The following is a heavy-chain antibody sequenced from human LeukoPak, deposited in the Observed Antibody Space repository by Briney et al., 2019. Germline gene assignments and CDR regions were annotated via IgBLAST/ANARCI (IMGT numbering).Heavy chain of an antibody. J-gene: IGHJ3*02. D-gene: IGHD6-13*01. CDR2: ISSSSRYI. V-gene: IGHV3-21*01. Sequence: QAGGSLRLSCSASGFTFCSFSMNWVRPAPGKGRECGSSISSSSRYIYYADSVKGRFTISRDNAKTSLYLKMNSLRAEDTAVYYCARAPGDSSSWYDAFDIWGQGTMVTVSS. CDR1: GFTFCSFS. CDR3: ARAPGDSSSWYDAFDI.